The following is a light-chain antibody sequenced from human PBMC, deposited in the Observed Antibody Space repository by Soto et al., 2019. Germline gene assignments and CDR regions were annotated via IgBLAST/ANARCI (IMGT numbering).Light chain of an antibody. J-gene: IGKJ2*01. V-gene: IGKV1-39*01. Sequence: DIQMTQSPSSLSASVGDTVTITCRASQSISVHLNWYQQKGGKVPKLLIYAASNLYSGVPSRFSCSGSDTDFALTISSLQPEDFATYYCQQSYITPYTFGQGTRLEIK. CDR1: QSISVH. CDR2: AAS. CDR3: QQSYITPYT.